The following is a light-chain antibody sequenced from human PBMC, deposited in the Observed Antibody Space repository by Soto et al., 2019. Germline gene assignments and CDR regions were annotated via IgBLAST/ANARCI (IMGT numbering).Light chain of an antibody. CDR2: DVI. J-gene: IGLJ1*01. CDR1: SSDVGGYNY. CDR3: SSYTRSSTLWV. V-gene: IGLV2-14*01. Sequence: QSALTQPPSVSGSPGQSITISCTGTSSDVGGYNYVSWYQQHPGKAPKLMIYDVINRPSGVSHRFSGSNSGNTASLTISGVQPEDEADYYCSSYTRSSTLWVFGTGTKVTVL.